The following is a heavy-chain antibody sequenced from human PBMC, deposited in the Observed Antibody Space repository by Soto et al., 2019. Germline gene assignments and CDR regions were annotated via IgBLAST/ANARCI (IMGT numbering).Heavy chain of an antibody. V-gene: IGHV1-46*03. CDR2: INPSGGST. D-gene: IGHD6-13*01. J-gene: IGHJ3*02. CDR3: ARTSSSSFPSLSAFDI. Sequence: ASVKVSCKASGYTFTSYYMHWVRQAPGQGLEWMGIINPSGGSTSYAQKFQGRVTMTRDTSTSTVYMELSSLRSEDTAVYYCARTSSSSFPSLSAFDIWGQGTMVPVSS. CDR1: GYTFTSYY.